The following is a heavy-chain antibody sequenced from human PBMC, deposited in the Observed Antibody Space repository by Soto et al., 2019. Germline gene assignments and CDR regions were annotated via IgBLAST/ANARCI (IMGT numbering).Heavy chain of an antibody. Sequence: SETLSLTCTVSSGSIGSGDYYWNWIRQPPGKGLEWIGYIYYSGSTYYNPSLKNRVTISVDTSQNQFSLKLNSVTAADTAVYYGATYFYGSGSFFNWGQGTLVTVSS. CDR3: ATYFYGSGSFFN. D-gene: IGHD3-10*01. CDR1: SGSIGSGDYY. V-gene: IGHV4-30-4*08. J-gene: IGHJ4*02. CDR2: IYYSGST.